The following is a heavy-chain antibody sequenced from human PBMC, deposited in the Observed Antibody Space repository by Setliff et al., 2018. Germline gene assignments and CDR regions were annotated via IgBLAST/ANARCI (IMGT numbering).Heavy chain of an antibody. CDR1: GGSIDSHY. J-gene: IGHJ3*02. D-gene: IGHD3-3*01. V-gene: IGHV4-59*11. CDR3: ARGKTFFGAFIRAFDI. CDR2: IYYSGNT. Sequence: ASETLSLTCSVPGGSIDSHYWSWIRQPPGKGLEWIGSIYYSGNTNYNPSLKSRITISIDTSKNQFSLKLSSVTAADTAVYHCARGKTFFGAFIRAFDIWGQGRMVTVSS.